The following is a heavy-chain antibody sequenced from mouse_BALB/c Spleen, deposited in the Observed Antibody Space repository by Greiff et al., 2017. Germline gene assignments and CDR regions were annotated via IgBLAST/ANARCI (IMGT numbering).Heavy chain of an antibody. CDR2: IYPGNVNT. CDR3: ARGGRITTVVAPYYYAMDY. D-gene: IGHD1-1*01. J-gene: IGHJ4*01. CDR1: GYTFTSYY. V-gene: IGHV1S56*01. Sequence: QVQLQQSGPELVKPGASVRISCKASGYTFTSYYIHWVKQRPGQGLEWIGWIYPGNVNTKYNEKFKGKATLTADKSSGTAYMQLSSLTSEDSAVYFCARGGRITTVVAPYYYAMDYWGQGTSVTVSS.